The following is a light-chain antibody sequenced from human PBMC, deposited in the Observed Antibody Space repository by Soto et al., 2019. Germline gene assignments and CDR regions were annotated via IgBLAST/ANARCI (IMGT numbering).Light chain of an antibody. CDR3: LLSYSGTKV. CDR1: TGAVTSGHY. Sequence: QTVVTQEPSLTVSPGGTVTLNCGSNTGAVTSGHYPDWVQQKPAQAPRTLIYDTNNKHSWTPARFSGSLLGGKAALTLSGAQPEDEAEYYCLLSYSGTKVFGGGTKLTVL. V-gene: IGLV7-46*01. CDR2: DTN. J-gene: IGLJ2*01.